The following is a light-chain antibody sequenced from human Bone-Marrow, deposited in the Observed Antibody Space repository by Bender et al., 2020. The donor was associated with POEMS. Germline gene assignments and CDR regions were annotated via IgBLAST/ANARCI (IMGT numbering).Light chain of an antibody. CDR2: SDT. CDR1: ILAKKY. Sequence: SYELTQPSSVSVSPGQTARITCSGDILAKKYARWFQQKPGQAPVLVIYSDTDRASGIPDRFSGANSGNSATLTIRRVEAGDEADDYCQVWDSSSDRYVFGTGTKVTVL. CDR3: QVWDSSSDRYV. V-gene: IGLV3-21*01. J-gene: IGLJ1*01.